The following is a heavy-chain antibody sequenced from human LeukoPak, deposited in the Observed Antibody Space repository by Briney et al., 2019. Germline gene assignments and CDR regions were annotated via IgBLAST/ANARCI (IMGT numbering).Heavy chain of an antibody. CDR3: AREFVTWGPGSYYYHGMDV. CDR1: GFTFSDYY. V-gene: IGHV3-11*01. D-gene: IGHD2/OR15-2a*01. J-gene: IGHJ6*02. CDR2: ISSSGSTI. Sequence: GGSLRLSCAASGFTFSDYYMNWIRQAPGKGREWVSYISSSGSTIYYADSVKGRFTISRDNAKNSLYLQMNSLRAEDTAVYYCAREFVTWGPGSYYYHGMDVWGQGTTVTVSS.